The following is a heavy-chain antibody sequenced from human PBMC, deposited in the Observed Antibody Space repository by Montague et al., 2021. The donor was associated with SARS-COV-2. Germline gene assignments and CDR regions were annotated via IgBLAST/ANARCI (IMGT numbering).Heavy chain of an antibody. CDR3: ARDGSFLFGILIGPRHYCCDMDL. D-gene: IGHD3-9*01. J-gene: IGHJ6*02. CDR1: GGSISSSSYY. Sequence: SETLSLTCTVSGGSISSSSYYWGWIRQPPGKGLEWIGSIYYSGSTYYNPSLKSRVTISVDTSKNQFSLKLSSVTAADTAGYYGARDGSFLFGILIGPRHYCCDMDLWGQGTTVTVSS. V-gene: IGHV4-39*07. CDR2: IYYSGST.